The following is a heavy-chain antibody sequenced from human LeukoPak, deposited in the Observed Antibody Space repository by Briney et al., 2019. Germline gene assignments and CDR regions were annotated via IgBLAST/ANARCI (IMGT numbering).Heavy chain of an antibody. D-gene: IGHD3-10*01. J-gene: IGHJ6*04. CDR2: INSDGSST. CDR3: ARYYGSGTKALDV. V-gene: IGHV3-74*01. CDR1: GFTFSSYW. Sequence: GGSLRLSCAASGFTFSSYWMHWVRQAPGKGLVWVSRINSDGSSTYYADSVKGRFTISRDNAKNTLYLQVNSLRAEDTAVYYCARYYGSGTKALDVWGKGTTVTISS.